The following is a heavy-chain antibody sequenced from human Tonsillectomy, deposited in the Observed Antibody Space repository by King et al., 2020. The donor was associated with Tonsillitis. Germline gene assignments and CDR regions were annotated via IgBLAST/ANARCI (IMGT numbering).Heavy chain of an antibody. D-gene: IGHD3-3*01. V-gene: IGHV4-59*01. CDR1: GGSISSYY. J-gene: IGHJ5*02. CDR3: ARDGGGDFWSGYYQETWFDP. Sequence: VQLQESGPGLVKPSETLSLTCTVSGGSISSYYWSWIRQPPGKGLEWIGYIYYSGSTNYNPSLKSRVTISVDTSKNQFSLKLSSVTAADTSVYYCARDGGGDFWSGYYQETWFDPWGQGTLVTVSS. CDR2: IYYSGST.